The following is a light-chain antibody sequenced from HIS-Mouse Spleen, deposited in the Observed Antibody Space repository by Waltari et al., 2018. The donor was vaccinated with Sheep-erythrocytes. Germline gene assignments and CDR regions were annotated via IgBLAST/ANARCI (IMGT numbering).Light chain of an antibody. CDR3: CSYAGSSTFHVV. CDR2: EGS. V-gene: IGLV2-23*03. J-gene: IGLJ2*01. Sequence: QSALTQPASVSGSPGQSITISCTGTSSDVGCYNLFSWYQQHPGKAPKLMIYEGSKRPSGVSNRFSGSKSGNTASLTISGLQAEDEADYYCCSYAGSSTFHVVFGGGTKLTVL. CDR1: SSDVGCYNL.